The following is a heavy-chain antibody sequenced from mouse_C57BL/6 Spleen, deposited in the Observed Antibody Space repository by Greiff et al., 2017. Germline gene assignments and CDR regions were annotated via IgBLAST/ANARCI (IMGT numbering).Heavy chain of an antibody. Sequence: QVQLQQSGAELVKPGASVKMSCKASGYTFTSYWITWVKQRPGQGLEWIGDIYPGSGSTNYNEKFKSKATLTVDTSSSTAYMQLSSLTSEDSAVYYCARCYYSNYLFAYWGQGTLVTVSA. V-gene: IGHV1-55*01. J-gene: IGHJ3*01. CDR2: IYPGSGST. CDR3: ARCYYSNYLFAY. CDR1: GYTFTSYW. D-gene: IGHD2-5*01.